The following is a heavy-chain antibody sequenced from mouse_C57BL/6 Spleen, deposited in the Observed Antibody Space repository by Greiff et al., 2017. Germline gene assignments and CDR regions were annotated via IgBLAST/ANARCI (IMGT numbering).Heavy chain of an antibody. CDR2: ISSGSSTI. Sequence: DVQLVESGGGLVKPGGSLKLSCAASGFTFSDYGMHWVRQAPEKGLEWVAYISSGSSTINYADTVKGRFTISRDNAKNTLFLQMTRLRSEDTAMYYCARHTVVASFDYWGQGTTLTVSS. J-gene: IGHJ2*01. CDR1: GFTFSDYG. D-gene: IGHD1-1*01. V-gene: IGHV5-17*01. CDR3: ARHTVVASFDY.